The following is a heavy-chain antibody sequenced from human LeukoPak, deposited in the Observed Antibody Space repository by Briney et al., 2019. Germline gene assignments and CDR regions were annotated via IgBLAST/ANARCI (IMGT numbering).Heavy chain of an antibody. CDR3: ARDVVGVVAATNPFNWFDP. D-gene: IGHD2-15*01. Sequence: GGSLRLSCAASGFTFSSYWMHWVRQAPGKGLVWVSRINSDGSSTSYADSVKGRFTISRDNAKNTLYLQMNSLRAEDTAVYYCARDVVGVVAATNPFNWFDPWGQGTLVTVSS. CDR2: INSDGSST. V-gene: IGHV3-74*01. CDR1: GFTFSSYW. J-gene: IGHJ5*02.